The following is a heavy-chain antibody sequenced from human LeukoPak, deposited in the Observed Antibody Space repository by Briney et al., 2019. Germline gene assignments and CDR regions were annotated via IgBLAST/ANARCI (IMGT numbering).Heavy chain of an antibody. V-gene: IGHV1-46*01. CDR3: ARDESRYGDYGPPYFDY. D-gene: IGHD4-17*01. J-gene: IGHJ4*02. Sequence: GASVKVSCKASGYTFTIYYMHWVRQAPGQGLEWMGIINPSGGSTTYAQKFQGRVNMTRDTSTSIAYMEVSSLRSVDTAVYYCARDESRYGDYGPPYFDYWGQGTPVTVSS. CDR2: INPSGGST. CDR1: GYTFTIYY.